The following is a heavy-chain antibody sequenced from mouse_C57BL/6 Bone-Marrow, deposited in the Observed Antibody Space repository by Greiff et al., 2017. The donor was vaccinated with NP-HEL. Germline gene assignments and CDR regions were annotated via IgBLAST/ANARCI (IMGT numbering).Heavy chain of an antibody. Sequence: EVMLVESGGGLVQPGGSLKLSCAASGFTFSDYYMYWVRQTPEKRLEWVAYISNGGGSTYYPDTVKGRFTISRDNAKNTLYLQMSRLKSEDTAMYYCARRGRGFDYWGQGTTLTVSS. CDR1: GFTFSDYY. J-gene: IGHJ2*01. CDR3: ARRGRGFDY. V-gene: IGHV5-12*01. CDR2: ISNGGGST. D-gene: IGHD3-3*01.